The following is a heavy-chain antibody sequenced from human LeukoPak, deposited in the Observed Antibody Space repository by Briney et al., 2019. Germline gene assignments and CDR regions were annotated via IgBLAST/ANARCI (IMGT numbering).Heavy chain of an antibody. Sequence: SETLSLTCTVSGGSISSYYWSWIRQPPGKGLGWIGYIYYSGSTNYNSSLKSRVTISVDTSQSQISLSLHSVTAADTAVYYCATFRRGSTYGSFDYWGQGIRVIVSS. D-gene: IGHD5-18*01. V-gene: IGHV4-59*01. CDR3: ATFRRGSTYGSFDY. CDR2: IYYSGST. J-gene: IGHJ4*02. CDR1: GGSISSYY.